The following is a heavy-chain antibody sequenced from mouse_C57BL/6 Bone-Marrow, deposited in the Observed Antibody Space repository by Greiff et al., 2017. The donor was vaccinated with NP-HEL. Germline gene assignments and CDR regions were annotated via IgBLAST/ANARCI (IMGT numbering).Heavy chain of an antibody. V-gene: IGHV1-69*01. CDR2: IDPSDSYT. CDR1: GYTFTSYW. CDR3: ARWGYAMDY. J-gene: IGHJ4*01. Sequence: QVQLQQPGAELVMPGASVKLSCKASGYTFTSYWMHWVKQRPGQGLEWIGEIDPSDSYTNYNQKCKGKSTLTVAKSSSTAYMQLSSLTSEDSAVYYCARWGYAMDYWGQGTSVTVSS.